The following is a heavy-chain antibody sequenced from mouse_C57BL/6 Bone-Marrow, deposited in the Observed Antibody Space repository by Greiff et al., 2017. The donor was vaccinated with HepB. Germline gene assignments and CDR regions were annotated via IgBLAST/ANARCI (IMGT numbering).Heavy chain of an antibody. CDR3: ASHTVVARYWYFDV. CDR2: ISNGGGST. D-gene: IGHD1-1*01. CDR1: GFTFRDYY. V-gene: IGHV5-12*01. Sequence: EVMLVESGGGLVQPGGSLKLSCAASGFTFRDYYMYWVRQTPEKRLEWVAYISNGGGSTYYPDTVKGRFTISRDHAKNTLYLQMSRLKSEDTAMYYCASHTVVARYWYFDVWGTGTTVTVSS. J-gene: IGHJ1*03.